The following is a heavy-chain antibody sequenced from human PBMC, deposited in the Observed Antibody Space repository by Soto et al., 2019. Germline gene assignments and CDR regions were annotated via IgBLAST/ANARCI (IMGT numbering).Heavy chain of an antibody. CDR1: GYTFTDYD. Sequence: QEQLVQSGAEVKKPGASVKVSCKTSGYTFTDYDINWVRQATGQGLEWIGWTNPNSGETGYAQKFQGIVTMTRSASLSTAYLELSSLRSEDTAVYYCARVAVAARLRWCNWFDPWGQGTLVTVSS. CDR2: TNPNSGET. V-gene: IGHV1-8*01. J-gene: IGHJ5*02. CDR3: ARVAVAARLRWCNWFDP. D-gene: IGHD2-15*01.